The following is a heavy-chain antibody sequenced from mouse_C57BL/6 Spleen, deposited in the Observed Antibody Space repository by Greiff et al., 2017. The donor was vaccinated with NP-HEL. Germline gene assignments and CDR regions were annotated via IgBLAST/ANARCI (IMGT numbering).Heavy chain of an antibody. CDR1: GYTFTSYW. Sequence: QVQLQQSGAELVKPGASVKMSCKASGYTFTSYWITWVKQRPGQGLEWIGDIYPGSGSTNYNEKFKSKATLTVDTSSSTAYMQRSSLTSEDSAVYYCARWDYGNYLDYWGQGTSVTVSS. D-gene: IGHD2-1*01. CDR2: IYPGSGST. J-gene: IGHJ4*01. V-gene: IGHV1-55*01. CDR3: ARWDYGNYLDY.